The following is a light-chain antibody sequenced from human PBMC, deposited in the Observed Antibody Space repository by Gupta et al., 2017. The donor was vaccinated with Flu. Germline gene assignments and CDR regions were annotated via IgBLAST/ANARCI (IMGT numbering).Light chain of an antibody. CDR2: GAF. CDR3: QQYGSSSLWT. Sequence: EGVLTQSPGTLSLSPGERATLSCRASQSVSSSYLAWYQQKPGQAPRLLIFGAFNRATGIPDRFSGSGSGTDFTLTISRLEPEDFAVYYCQQYGSSSLWTFGQGTKVEIK. J-gene: IGKJ1*01. V-gene: IGKV3-20*01. CDR1: QSVSSSY.